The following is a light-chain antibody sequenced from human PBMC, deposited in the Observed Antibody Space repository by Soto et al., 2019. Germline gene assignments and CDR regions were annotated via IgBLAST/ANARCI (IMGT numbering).Light chain of an antibody. J-gene: IGKJ2*01. CDR2: AAS. V-gene: IGKV1-39*01. Sequence: DIQMTQSPSSLSASVGDRVTITCRASQTISTYLTWYQQEPGKAPKLLIYAASSLQSGVPSRFSGSGSGTDFTLTISSLQPEDFADYHCQQSHGIPYTFGQGTKLEIK. CDR1: QTISTY. CDR3: QQSHGIPYT.